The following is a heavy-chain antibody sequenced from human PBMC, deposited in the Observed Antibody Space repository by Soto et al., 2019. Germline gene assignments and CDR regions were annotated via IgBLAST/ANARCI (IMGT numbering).Heavy chain of an antibody. V-gene: IGHV1-46*01. CDR1: GYTFTSYY. Sequence: PGASVKVSCKASGYTFTSYYMHWVRQAPEDGLEWMGRINPSGGTTIYAQKFHGRVTMTRDTSTSTVYMELSSLRSEDTAVYYCAREVLIDLNYFDYWGQGALVTVSS. CDR2: INPSGGTT. CDR3: AREVLIDLNYFDY. J-gene: IGHJ4*02. D-gene: IGHD2-21*01.